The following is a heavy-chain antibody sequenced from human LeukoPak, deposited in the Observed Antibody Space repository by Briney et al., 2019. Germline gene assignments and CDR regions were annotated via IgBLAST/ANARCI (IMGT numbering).Heavy chain of an antibody. CDR3: ARGGYYGSGINNLPSRTQVWDLKY. Sequence: GASVKVTCKASGYTFTGYYMHWVRQAPGQGLEWMGWINPNSGGTNYAQKFQGRVTMTRDTSISTAYMELSRLRSDDTAVYYCARGGYYGSGINNLPSRTQVWDLKYWGQGTLVTVSS. CDR1: GYTFTGYY. D-gene: IGHD3-10*01. V-gene: IGHV1-2*02. J-gene: IGHJ4*02. CDR2: INPNSGGT.